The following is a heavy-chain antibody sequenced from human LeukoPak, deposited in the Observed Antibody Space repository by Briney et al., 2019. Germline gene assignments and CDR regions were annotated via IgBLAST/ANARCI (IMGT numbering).Heavy chain of an antibody. CDR1: GFPFNNFA. CDR3: AKDEYYYDSSGYYTYFDY. Sequence: GGSLRLSCAAPGFPFNNFAMSWVRQAPGKGLEWVSAINRDSGSTYYADSVRGRFTISRDNSKNTLYLQMNSLRAEDTAVYYCAKDEYYYDSSGYYTYFDYWGQGTLVTVSS. D-gene: IGHD3-22*01. V-gene: IGHV3-23*01. CDR2: INRDSGST. J-gene: IGHJ4*02.